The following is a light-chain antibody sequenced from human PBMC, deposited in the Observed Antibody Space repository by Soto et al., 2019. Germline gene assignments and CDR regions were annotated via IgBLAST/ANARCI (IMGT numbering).Light chain of an antibody. CDR2: GAS. CDR1: QSVSNN. J-gene: IGKJ1*01. Sequence: EVVLTQSPGTLSLSPGERATLSCRASQSVSNNYLAWYQQKPGQAPRLLIHGASTRATGIPARFSGSGSGTEFTLTISSLQSEDFAVYYCQQYSDWRPQFGQGTKVDIK. CDR3: QQYSDWRPQ. V-gene: IGKV3-15*01.